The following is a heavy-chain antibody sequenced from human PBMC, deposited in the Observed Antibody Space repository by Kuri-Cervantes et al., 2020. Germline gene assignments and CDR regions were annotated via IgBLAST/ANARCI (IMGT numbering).Heavy chain of an antibody. CDR3: AKGRSSSGYYYYSDY. D-gene: IGHD3-22*01. Sequence: GGSLRLSCAASRFTFNSYAMSWVRQAPGKGLEWISGISGRGNSAYYADSVKGRFTISRDNSKNTLYLQMNSLRAEDTAVYYCAKGRSSSGYYYYSDYWGQGTLVTVSS. CDR1: RFTFNSYA. CDR2: ISGRGNSA. V-gene: IGHV3-23*01. J-gene: IGHJ4*02.